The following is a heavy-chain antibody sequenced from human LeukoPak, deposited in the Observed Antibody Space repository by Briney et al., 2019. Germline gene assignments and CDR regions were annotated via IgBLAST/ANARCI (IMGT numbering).Heavy chain of an antibody. V-gene: IGHV4-59*01. D-gene: IGHD2-15*01. J-gene: IGHJ6*03. Sequence: PSETLSLTCTVSGGSISSYYWSWIRQPPGKGLEWIGNIYYSGSTNYNPSLKSRVTISVDTSKNQFSLKLSSVTAADTAVYYCARAGCSGGSCYRGYYYYYMDVWGKGTTVTVSS. CDR3: ARAGCSGGSCYRGYYYYYMDV. CDR1: GGSISSYY. CDR2: IYYSGST.